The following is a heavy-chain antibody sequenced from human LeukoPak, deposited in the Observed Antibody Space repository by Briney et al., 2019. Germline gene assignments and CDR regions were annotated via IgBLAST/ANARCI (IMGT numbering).Heavy chain of an antibody. CDR2: IYSGGST. Sequence: GGSLRLSCAASGFTVSSNYMSWVRQAPGKGLEWVSVIYSGGSTYYADSVKGRFTISRHNSKNMLYLQMNSLRAEDTAVYYCARNEGGSYSAYWGQGTLVTVSS. CDR1: GFTVSSNY. V-gene: IGHV3-53*04. J-gene: IGHJ4*02. CDR3: ARNEGGSYSAY. D-gene: IGHD1-26*01.